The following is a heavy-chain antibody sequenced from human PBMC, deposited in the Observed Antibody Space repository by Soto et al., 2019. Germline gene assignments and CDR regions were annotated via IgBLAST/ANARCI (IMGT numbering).Heavy chain of an antibody. CDR3: AKEVLWFGEPHQKVFDY. CDR1: GFPFSSYA. CDR2: ISGSGGST. D-gene: IGHD3-10*01. V-gene: IGHV3-23*01. Sequence: GGSLRLSCAASGFPFSSYAMSLVRQSPGKGLEWVSAISGSGGSTYYADSVKGRFTISRDNSKNTLYLQMNSLRAEDTAVYYCAKEVLWFGEPHQKVFDYWGQGTLVTVSS. J-gene: IGHJ4*02.